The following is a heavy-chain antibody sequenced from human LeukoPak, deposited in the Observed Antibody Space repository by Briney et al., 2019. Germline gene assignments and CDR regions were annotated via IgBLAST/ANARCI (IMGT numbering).Heavy chain of an antibody. CDR3: AQDRVPGTSPELDY. CDR2: IGSGGSDT. Sequence: GGSLRLSCAASGFTFTSYAMTWVRQAPGRGLEWVSTIGSGGSDTYYANSVKGRFIISRDNSKNTLSLQMNSLRAEDTAVYYCAQDRVPGTSPELDYWGQGTLVTVSS. CDR1: GFTFTSYA. D-gene: IGHD1-7*01. J-gene: IGHJ4*02. V-gene: IGHV3-23*01.